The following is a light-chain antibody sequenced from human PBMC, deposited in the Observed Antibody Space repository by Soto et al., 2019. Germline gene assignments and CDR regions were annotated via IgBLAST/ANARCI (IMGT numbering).Light chain of an antibody. CDR2: KAS. CDR1: RSIDTW. Sequence: DIQMTQSPSTLSASVGDRVTITCRASRSIDTWLAWYQQKPGKDPKLLIHKASSLESGIPSRFSGGGSRTEFTLYLSSLQPDDFATYHCQQYTSYSTFGLGTKVEIK. J-gene: IGKJ1*01. V-gene: IGKV1-5*03. CDR3: QQYTSYST.